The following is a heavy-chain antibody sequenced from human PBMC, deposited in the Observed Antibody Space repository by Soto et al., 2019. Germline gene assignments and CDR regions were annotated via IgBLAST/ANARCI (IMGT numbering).Heavy chain of an antibody. J-gene: IGHJ4*02. CDR3: ARAGSGSNDFSIGLDF. CDR1: GYTFTGCC. CDR2: INPNSGGT. D-gene: IGHD1-26*01. V-gene: IGHV1-2*04. Sequence: ASVKVSWKDSGYTFTGCCMHWVRQAPGQGLEWMGWINPNSGGTNYAQKFQGWVTMTRDTSISTAYMELSRLRSDDMAVYYCARAGSGSNDFSIGLDFWGQGTLDTVSS.